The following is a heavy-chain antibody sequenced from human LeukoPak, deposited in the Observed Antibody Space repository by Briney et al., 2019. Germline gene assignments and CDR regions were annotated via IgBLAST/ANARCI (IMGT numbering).Heavy chain of an antibody. D-gene: IGHD6-19*01. CDR2: INPNSGGT. V-gene: IGHV1-2*02. Sequence: GASVKVSCKAPGYTFTGYYMHWVRQAPGQGLEWMGWINPNSGGTNYAQKFQGRVTMTRDTSISTAYMELSRLRSDDTAVYYCARVGIAVAGTDFDYWGQGTLVTVSS. J-gene: IGHJ4*02. CDR1: GYTFTGYY. CDR3: ARVGIAVAGTDFDY.